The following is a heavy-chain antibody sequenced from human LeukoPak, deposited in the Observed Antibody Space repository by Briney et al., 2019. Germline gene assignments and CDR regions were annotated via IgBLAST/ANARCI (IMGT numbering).Heavy chain of an antibody. Sequence: GGSLRLSCAASGFTFSNYAMSWVREAPGKGLEWVANIKEDESEKYYVDSVKGRFTISRDNAKNSLYLQMNSLRAEDTAMYYCARVRTLWTYYGMDVWGQGTTVTVSS. D-gene: IGHD3/OR15-3a*01. CDR3: ARVRTLWTYYGMDV. J-gene: IGHJ6*02. V-gene: IGHV3-7*01. CDR2: IKEDESEK. CDR1: GFTFSNYA.